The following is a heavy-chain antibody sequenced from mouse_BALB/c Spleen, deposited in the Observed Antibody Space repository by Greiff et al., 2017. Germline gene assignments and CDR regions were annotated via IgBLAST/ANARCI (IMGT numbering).Heavy chain of an antibody. Sequence: VQLKQSGTVLARPGASVKMSCKASGYSFTSYWMHWVKQRPGQGLEWIGAIYPGNSDTSYNQKFKGKAKLTAVTSASTAYMELSSLTNEDSAVYYCTRDYGSSYGLFAYWGQGTLVTVSA. CDR3: TRDYGSSYGLFAY. CDR1: GYSFTSYW. V-gene: IGHV1-5*01. CDR2: IYPGNSDT. J-gene: IGHJ3*01. D-gene: IGHD1-1*01.